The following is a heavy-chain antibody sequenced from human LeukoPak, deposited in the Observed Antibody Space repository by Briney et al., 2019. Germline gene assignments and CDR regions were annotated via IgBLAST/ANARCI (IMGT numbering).Heavy chain of an antibody. D-gene: IGHD3-10*01. Sequence: GESLRLSCAASGFTLSSYAMSWVRQAPGKGLEWVSSISASGGSTNYADSVKGRFTISRDSSKNTVYLQMNSLRAEDTAVYYCAKVMKGSERLTMVRGVIIKTAGLYYMDVWGKGTTVTVSS. CDR2: ISASGGST. CDR1: GFTLSSYA. CDR3: AKVMKGSERLTMVRGVIIKTAGLYYMDV. V-gene: IGHV3-23*01. J-gene: IGHJ6*03.